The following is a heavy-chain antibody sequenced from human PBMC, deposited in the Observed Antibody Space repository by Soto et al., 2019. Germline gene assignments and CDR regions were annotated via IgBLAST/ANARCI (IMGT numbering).Heavy chain of an antibody. J-gene: IGHJ4*02. Sequence: EVQLVESGGGLVQPGGSLRLSCAASGFTFRTYWMHWVRQAPGKGPVWVSRINSVGSIANYADSVKGRFTVSRDNAKNTLYLQMNSLRVEDTPVYYCASDTLAAGFDYGGQGTLVTVSS. V-gene: IGHV3-74*01. CDR2: INSVGSIA. D-gene: IGHD6-13*01. CDR3: ASDTLAAGFDY. CDR1: GFTFRTYW.